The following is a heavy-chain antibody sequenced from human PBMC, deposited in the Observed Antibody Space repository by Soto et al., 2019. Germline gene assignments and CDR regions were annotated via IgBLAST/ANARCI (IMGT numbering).Heavy chain of an antibody. Sequence: QVQLQQWGAGLLKPSETLSLTCAVYGGSFTGYYWSWIRQPPGKGLEWIGEINHSGSTNYNPSLKSRVTISVDTSKNPFSLKLNSVTAADTAVYYCARALWGSSWHLLTWGQGTLVTVSS. CDR1: GGSFTGYY. CDR2: INHSGST. V-gene: IGHV4-34*01. CDR3: ARALWGSSWHLLT. D-gene: IGHD6-13*01. J-gene: IGHJ5*02.